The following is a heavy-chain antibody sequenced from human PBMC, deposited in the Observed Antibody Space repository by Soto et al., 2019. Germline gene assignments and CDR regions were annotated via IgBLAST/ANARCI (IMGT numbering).Heavy chain of an antibody. D-gene: IGHD2-2*01. CDR2: IIPILGIA. Sequence: QVQLVQSGAEVKKPGSSVKVSCKASGGTFSSYTISWVRQAPGQGLEWMGRIIPILGIANYAQKFQGRVTITADKSTSTAYMELSSLRSEDTAVYYCAGCSSTSCYGAVHNMDVWCKGTTVTVSS. CDR1: GGTFSSYT. V-gene: IGHV1-69*02. J-gene: IGHJ6*03. CDR3: AGCSSTSCYGAVHNMDV.